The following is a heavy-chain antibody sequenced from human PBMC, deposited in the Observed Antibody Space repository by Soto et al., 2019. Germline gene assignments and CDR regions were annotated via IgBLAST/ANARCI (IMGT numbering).Heavy chain of an antibody. CDR1: GFTFGDYE. V-gene: IGHV3-11*04. CDR3: ATGANFYYDTSRY. D-gene: IGHD3-22*01. J-gene: IGHJ4*02. CDR2: LSRSGNTI. Sequence: VQLVESGGGLVQPGGSLRLSCAASGFTFGDYEMSWIRQAAGKGPEWVSFLSRSGNTIYYADSVKGRFSISRDNAENSLYLQMTSLRPDDTAVYYCATGANFYYDTSRYWGQGTLVTVSS.